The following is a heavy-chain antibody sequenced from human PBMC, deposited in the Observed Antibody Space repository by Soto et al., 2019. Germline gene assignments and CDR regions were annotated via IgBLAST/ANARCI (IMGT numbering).Heavy chain of an antibody. D-gene: IGHD2-2*02. J-gene: IGHJ4*02. Sequence: QVQLVESGGGVVQPGRSLRLSCAASGFTFSSYGMHWVHQAPGKGLEWVAVISYDGSNKYYADSVKGRFTISRDNSKNTLYLQMNSLRAEDTAVYYCAKGPVEGYCSSTSCYTLDYWGQGTLVTVSS. CDR1: GFTFSSYG. V-gene: IGHV3-30*18. CDR3: AKGPVEGYCSSTSCYTLDY. CDR2: ISYDGSNK.